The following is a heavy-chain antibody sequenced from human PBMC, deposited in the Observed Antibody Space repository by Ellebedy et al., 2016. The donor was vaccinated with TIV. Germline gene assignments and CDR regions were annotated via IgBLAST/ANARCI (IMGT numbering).Heavy chain of an antibody. CDR3: ARRRGYGDFIFDY. D-gene: IGHD4-17*01. Sequence: SPSFQDRVTISADKSISTAYLQWSSLKASDTAIYYCARRRGYGDFIFDYWGQGTLVTVSS. J-gene: IGHJ4*02. V-gene: IGHV5-51*01.